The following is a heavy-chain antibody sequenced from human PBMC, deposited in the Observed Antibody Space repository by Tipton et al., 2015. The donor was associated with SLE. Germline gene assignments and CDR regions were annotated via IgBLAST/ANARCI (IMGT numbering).Heavy chain of an antibody. CDR3: ARGHLGYDFWSGSSSYYGMGV. CDR1: GVSFSGYY. D-gene: IGHD3-3*01. J-gene: IGHJ6*02. Sequence: TLSLTCAVYGVSFSGYYWSWIRQSPGKGLEWIGEINHSGSTNYNPTLKSRVTISLDTSKNQFSLKLSSVTAADTAVYYCARGHLGYDFWSGSSSYYGMGVWGQGTTVTVSS. V-gene: IGHV4-34*01. CDR2: INHSGST.